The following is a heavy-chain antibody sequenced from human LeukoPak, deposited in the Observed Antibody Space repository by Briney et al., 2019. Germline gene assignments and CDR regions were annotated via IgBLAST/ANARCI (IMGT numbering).Heavy chain of an antibody. Sequence: SETLSLTCAVYGGSFSGYYWSWIRQPPGKGLEWIGEINHSGSTNYNPSLKSRVTISVDTSKNQFSLKLSSVTAADTAVYYCARRSRLAARRNWFDPWGQGTLVTVSS. V-gene: IGHV4-34*01. CDR3: ARRSRLAARRNWFDP. D-gene: IGHD6-6*01. J-gene: IGHJ5*02. CDR2: INHSGST. CDR1: GGSFSGYY.